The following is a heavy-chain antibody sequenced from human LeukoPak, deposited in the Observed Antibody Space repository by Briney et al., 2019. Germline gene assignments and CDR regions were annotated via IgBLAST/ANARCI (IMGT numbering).Heavy chain of an antibody. V-gene: IGHV3-7*03. CDR3: AKEGIMDYFDY. CDR2: INKDGGEK. CDR1: GFTFSSYW. J-gene: IGHJ4*02. D-gene: IGHD3-16*01. Sequence: PGGSLRLSCAASGFTFSSYWMSWVRQAPGKGLEWVANINKDGGEKYYVDSVKGRFTISRDNAKNSLYLQMNSLRADDTAVYYCAKEGIMDYFDYWGQGTLVTVSS.